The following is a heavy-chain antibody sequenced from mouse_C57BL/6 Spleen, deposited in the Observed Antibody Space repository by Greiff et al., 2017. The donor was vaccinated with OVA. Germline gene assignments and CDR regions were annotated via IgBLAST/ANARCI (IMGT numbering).Heavy chain of an antibody. CDR3: AREGVTGNYFDY. Sequence: VQLQQPGAELVRPGTSVKLSCKASGYTFTSYWMHWVKQRPGQGLEWIGVIDPSDSYTNYNQKFKGKATLTVDTSSSTAYMQLSSLTSEDSAVYYCAREGVTGNYFDYWGQGTTLTVSS. D-gene: IGHD2-5*01. CDR1: GYTFTSYW. J-gene: IGHJ2*01. CDR2: IDPSDSYT. V-gene: IGHV1-59*01.